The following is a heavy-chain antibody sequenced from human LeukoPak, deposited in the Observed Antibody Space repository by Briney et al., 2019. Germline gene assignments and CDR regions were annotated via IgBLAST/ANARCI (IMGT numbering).Heavy chain of an antibody. CDR3: AAQDGFDI. V-gene: IGHV3-30-3*01. Sequence: PGTSLRLSCAASGFGFSSYALHWVRQAPGKGLEWMAFISYDTNNKYYADSVKGRFTISRDNSKNTLYLQMNSLRTEDTAVYYCAAQDGFDIWGQGTMVTVSS. CDR2: ISYDTNNK. J-gene: IGHJ3*02. CDR1: GFGFSSYA.